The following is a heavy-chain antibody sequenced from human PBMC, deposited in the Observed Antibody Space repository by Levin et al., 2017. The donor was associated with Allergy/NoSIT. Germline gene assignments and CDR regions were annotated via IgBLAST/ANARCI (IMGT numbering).Heavy chain of an antibody. CDR1: GYAFKSYW. Sequence: GESLKISCQTSGYAFKSYWIGWVRQMPGKGLEWMGIIYPGDSETRYGPSFQGQVTISADKSTSTAYLQWGSLKASDTAMYYCARYRTTIVGSTTSPFDFWGQGTRVTVSS. CDR2: IYPGDSET. D-gene: IGHD1-26*01. J-gene: IGHJ4*02. V-gene: IGHV5-51*01. CDR3: ARYRTTIVGSTTSPFDF.